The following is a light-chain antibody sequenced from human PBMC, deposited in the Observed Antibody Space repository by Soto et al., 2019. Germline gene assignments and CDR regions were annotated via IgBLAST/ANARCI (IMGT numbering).Light chain of an antibody. J-gene: IGLJ2*01. CDR1: RSDVGGYNY. CDR2: EVS. Sequence: QSALTEPPCASWSPGQSVTISCTEKRSDVGGYNYVSWYQQHPGKAPKLMIYEVSKRPSGVPDRFSGSKPGNTASLIVSGLPAEDEADYYCSSYAGSNNLGLFGGGTKLT. V-gene: IGLV2-8*01. CDR3: SSYAGSNNLGL.